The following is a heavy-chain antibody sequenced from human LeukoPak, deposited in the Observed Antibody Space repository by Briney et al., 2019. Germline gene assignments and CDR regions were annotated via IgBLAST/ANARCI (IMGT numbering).Heavy chain of an antibody. CDR2: IYYSGST. V-gene: IGHV4-59*12. J-gene: IGHJ4*02. CDR3: ARRVRFGDGWIFDS. D-gene: IGHD5-24*01. CDR1: GGSISSYY. Sequence: PSETLSLTCTVSGGSISSYYWSWIRQPPGKGLEWIGYIYYSGSTNYNPSLKSRVTISVDTSKNQFSLKLRSVTAADTAVYYCARRVRFGDGWIFDSWGRGNLVTVSS.